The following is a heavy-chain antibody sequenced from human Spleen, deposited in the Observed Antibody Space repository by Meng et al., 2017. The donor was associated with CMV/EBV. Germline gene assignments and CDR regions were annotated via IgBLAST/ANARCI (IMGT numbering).Heavy chain of an antibody. J-gene: IGHJ3*02. CDR3: GKEESPTGPDAFDI. CDR1: GFTFDDYT. D-gene: IGHD2/OR15-2a*01. V-gene: IGHV3-43*01. Sequence: GGSLRLSCAASGFTFDDYTMHWVRQAPRRGLEWVSLITGDGGATFYADSVRGRFTVSRDNSRNFLYLQMNSLTTEDTALYFCGKEESPTGPDAFDIWGQGTMVTVSS. CDR2: ITGDGGAT.